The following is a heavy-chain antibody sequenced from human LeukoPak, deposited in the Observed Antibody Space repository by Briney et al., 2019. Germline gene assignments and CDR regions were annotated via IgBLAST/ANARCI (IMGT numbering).Heavy chain of an antibody. CDR3: ARDPRWNYSNQSFDI. V-gene: IGHV1-2*02. CDR2: INPNSGCT. D-gene: IGHD3-10*01. CDR1: GYTFTAHH. Sequence: GTSVKVSCQTSGYTFTAHHMHWVRQAPGQRLEWMGWINPNSGCTNYVQTFLGRVSMTRVRTTVTASVQPSRLTSDDPAVYSCARDPRWNYSNQSFDIWGQGTMVIVSS. J-gene: IGHJ3*02.